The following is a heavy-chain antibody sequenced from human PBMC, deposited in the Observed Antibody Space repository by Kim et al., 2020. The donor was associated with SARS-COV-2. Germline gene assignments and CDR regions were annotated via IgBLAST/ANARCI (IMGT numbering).Heavy chain of an antibody. Sequence: GGSLRLSCAASGFTFSAYGLNWVRQAPGKRLEWVSSISGTADSTDYADSVKGRFTISRDNSKNMLYLEMNSLRVEDTAVYHCVGPPRMAPAPPWDYWGQGTLVTVSS. CDR1: GFTFSAYG. D-gene: IGHD2-15*01. J-gene: IGHJ4*02. CDR3: VGPPRMAPAPPWDY. CDR2: ISGTADST. V-gene: IGHV3-23*01.